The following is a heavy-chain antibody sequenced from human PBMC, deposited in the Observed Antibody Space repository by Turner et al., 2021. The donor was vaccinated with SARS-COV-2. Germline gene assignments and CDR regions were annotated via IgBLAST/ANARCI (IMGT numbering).Heavy chain of an antibody. Sequence: QVQLVQSGAEVKKPGSSVKVSCKASGGTFSSDAISWVRQAPGQGLGWMGGIIPIFGTVNYAQKFQGRVTITADESTSTAYMELSSLRSEDTAVYYCAGDHPVSPLHGMDVWGQGTTVTVSS. J-gene: IGHJ6*02. CDR1: GGTFSSDA. CDR2: IIPIFGTV. CDR3: AGDHPVSPLHGMDV. V-gene: IGHV1-69*01.